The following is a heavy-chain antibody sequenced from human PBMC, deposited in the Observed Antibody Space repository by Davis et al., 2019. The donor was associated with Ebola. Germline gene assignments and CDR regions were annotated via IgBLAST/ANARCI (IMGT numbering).Heavy chain of an antibody. J-gene: IGHJ5*02. CDR2: IYYSGST. CDR1: GGSISSSSYY. CDR3: ASGLLDWFDP. V-gene: IGHV4-39*01. D-gene: IGHD2-15*01. Sequence: MPSETLSLTCTVSGGSISSSSYYWGWIRQPPGKGLEWIGSIYYSGSTYYNQSLKSRVTISVDTSKNQFSLKLSSVTAADTAVYYCASGLLDWFDPWGQGTLVTVSS.